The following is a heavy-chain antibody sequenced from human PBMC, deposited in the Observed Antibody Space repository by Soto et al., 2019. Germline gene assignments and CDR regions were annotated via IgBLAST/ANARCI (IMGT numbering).Heavy chain of an antibody. Sequence: SETLSLTCAVYGGSFSGYYWSWIRQPPGKGLEWIGEINHSGSTNYNPSLKSRVTISVDTSKNQFSLKLSSVTAADTAVYYCASRGSASIAARPGYYYYIDVWGKGTTVTVSS. J-gene: IGHJ6*03. V-gene: IGHV4-34*01. CDR3: ASRGSASIAARPGYYYYIDV. D-gene: IGHD6-6*01. CDR2: INHSGST. CDR1: GGSFSGYY.